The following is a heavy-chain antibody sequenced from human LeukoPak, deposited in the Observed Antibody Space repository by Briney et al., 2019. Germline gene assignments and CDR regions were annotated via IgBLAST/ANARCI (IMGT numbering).Heavy chain of an antibody. CDR3: ARDRSDSVPNRRHNYYGSGTYIF. CDR1: GFTFSSYA. Sequence: PGGSLRLSCAASGFTFSSYAMSWVRQAPGKGLEWVSAISGSGGSTCYADSVKGRFTISRDNSKNTLYLQMNSLRAEDTAVYYCARDRSDSVPNRRHNYYGSGTYIFWGQGTLVTVSS. J-gene: IGHJ4*02. D-gene: IGHD3-10*01. V-gene: IGHV3-23*01. CDR2: ISGSGGST.